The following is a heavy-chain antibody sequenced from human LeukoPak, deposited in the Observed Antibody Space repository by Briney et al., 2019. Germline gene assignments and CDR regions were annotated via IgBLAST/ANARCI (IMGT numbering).Heavy chain of an antibody. D-gene: IGHD1-14*01. V-gene: IGHV3-74*03. J-gene: IGHJ4*02. CDR1: GFTFSDYW. CDR3: ARSNHADDF. Sequence: GGSLRLSCAASGFTFSDYWMHWVRQVPGKGLVWVSRINTSGSSTTYADSVKGRFTISRDNAKNTLYLQMDSLRAEDTGVYYCARSNHADDFWGQGTPVTVSS. CDR2: INTSGSST.